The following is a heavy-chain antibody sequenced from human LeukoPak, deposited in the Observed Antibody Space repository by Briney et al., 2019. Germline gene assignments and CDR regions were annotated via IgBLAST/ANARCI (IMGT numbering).Heavy chain of an antibody. D-gene: IGHD3-3*01. J-gene: IGHJ4*02. CDR3: ARGEDVSGYRTDC. V-gene: IGHV4-39*07. Sequence: SETLSLTCTVPGGSISSSSYYWGWIRQPPGKGLEWIGNIYHSGSTYYNPSLKSRVTISVDTSKNQFSLKLSSVTAADTAIYYCARGEDVSGYRTDCWGQGTLVTVSS. CDR1: GGSISSSSYY. CDR2: IYHSGST.